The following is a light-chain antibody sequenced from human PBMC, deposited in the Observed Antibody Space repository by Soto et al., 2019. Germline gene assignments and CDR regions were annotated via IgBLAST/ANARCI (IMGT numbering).Light chain of an antibody. CDR1: QSVSSSQ. V-gene: IGKV3-20*01. J-gene: IGKJ1*01. Sequence: EVVLTQSPGTLSLSPGERATLSCRASQSVSSSQLTWFQQKPGQAPRLLIYAASNRAAGIPDRFSGSGSGTDFTLTISRLEPEDFALYYCQQYHNLWTFGQGTKVEIK. CDR3: QQYHNLWT. CDR2: AAS.